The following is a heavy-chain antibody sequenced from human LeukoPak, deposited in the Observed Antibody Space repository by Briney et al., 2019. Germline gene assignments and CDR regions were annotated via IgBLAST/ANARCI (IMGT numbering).Heavy chain of an antibody. CDR3: ARGGANTVRYFFDY. D-gene: IGHD1-26*01. J-gene: IGHJ4*02. CDR2: VYPGDSDS. Sequence: GESLKISCRASGYNFPNYWIGWVRQMPEKGLEWMGIVYPGDSDSRYSPSFQGQVTISADRSISTAFLQWSSLRASDTAIYYCARGGANTVRYFFDYWGQGTLVTVSS. V-gene: IGHV5-51*01. CDR1: GYNFPNYW.